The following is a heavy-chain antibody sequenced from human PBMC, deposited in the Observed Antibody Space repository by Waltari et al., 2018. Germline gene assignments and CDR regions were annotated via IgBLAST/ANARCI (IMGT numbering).Heavy chain of an antibody. D-gene: IGHD3-3*01. CDR1: GYTFTGYY. J-gene: IGHJ5*02. V-gene: IGHV1-2*06. CDR3: ARWRSGSRIVWFDP. CDR2: INPISGGT. Sequence: QVQLVQSGAEVKKPGASVKVSCKASGYTFTGYYLHWVRQAPGQGLEWMGLINPISGGTSYAQKFQGRGTMTRDTSISTAYMELSRLRSDDTAVYYCARWRSGSRIVWFDPWGQGTLVTVSS.